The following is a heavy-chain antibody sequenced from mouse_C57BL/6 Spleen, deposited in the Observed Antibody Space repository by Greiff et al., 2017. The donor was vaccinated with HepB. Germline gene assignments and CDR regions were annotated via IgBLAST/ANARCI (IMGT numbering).Heavy chain of an antibody. D-gene: IGHD2-4*01. V-gene: IGHV7-1*01. CDR2: SRNKANDYTT. Sequence: EVKVVESGGGLVQSGRSLRLSCATSGFTFSDFYMEWVRQAPGKGLEWIAASRNKANDYTTEYSASVKGRFIVSRDTSQSILYLQMNALRAEDTAIYYCARDADDYDVGYAMDYWGQGTSVTVSS. J-gene: IGHJ4*01. CDR3: ARDADDYDVGYAMDY. CDR1: GFTFSDFY.